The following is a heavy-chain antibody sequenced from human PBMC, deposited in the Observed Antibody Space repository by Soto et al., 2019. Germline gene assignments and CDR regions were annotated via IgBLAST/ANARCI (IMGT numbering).Heavy chain of an antibody. Sequence: SETLSLTCTVSGGSISSGGYYWSWIRQHPGKGLEWIGYIYYSGSTYYNPSLKSRVTISVDTSKNQFSLKLSSVTAADTAVYYCARETLLWFGELSDNPRVAWGQGTLVTVSS. J-gene: IGHJ5*02. V-gene: IGHV4-31*03. CDR3: ARETLLWFGELSDNPRVA. CDR2: IYYSGST. D-gene: IGHD3-10*01. CDR1: GGSISSGGYY.